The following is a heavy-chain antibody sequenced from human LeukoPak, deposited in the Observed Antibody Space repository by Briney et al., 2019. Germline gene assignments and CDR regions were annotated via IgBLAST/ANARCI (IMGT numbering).Heavy chain of an antibody. Sequence: PGGSLRLSCAASGFTFSSYSMNWVRQAPGKGLEWVSSISSSSSYIYYADSVKGRFTISRDNAKNSLYLQMNSLRAEDTAVYYCARDPQGTTGKTGGMDVWGKGTTVTVSS. CDR2: ISSSSSYI. V-gene: IGHV3-21*01. CDR1: GFTFSSYS. J-gene: IGHJ6*04. D-gene: IGHD1-1*01. CDR3: ARDPQGTTGKTGGMDV.